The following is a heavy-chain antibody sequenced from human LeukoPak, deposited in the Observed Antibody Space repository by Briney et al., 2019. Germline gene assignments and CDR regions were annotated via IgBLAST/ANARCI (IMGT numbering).Heavy chain of an antibody. CDR1: GFTFSSYG. J-gene: IGHJ3*02. D-gene: IGHD3-22*01. Sequence: DPGGSLRLSCAASGFTFSSYGMHWVRQAPGKGLGRVAFIRYDGSNKYYADSVKGRFTISRDNSKNTLYLQMNSLRAEDTAVYYCAKCVVSSGYYPDAFDIWGQGTMVTVSS. CDR2: IRYDGSNK. CDR3: AKCVVSSGYYPDAFDI. V-gene: IGHV3-30*02.